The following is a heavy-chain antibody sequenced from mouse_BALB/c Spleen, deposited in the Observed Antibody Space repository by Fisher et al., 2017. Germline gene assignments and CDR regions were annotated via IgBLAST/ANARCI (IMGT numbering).Heavy chain of an antibody. D-gene: IGHD2-4*01. J-gene: IGHJ4*01. CDR3: ARLITTGYAMDY. V-gene: IGHV1-26*01. Sequence: KFKGKATLTVDKSSSTAYMELRSLTSEDSAVYYCARLITTGYAMDYWGQGTSVTVSS.